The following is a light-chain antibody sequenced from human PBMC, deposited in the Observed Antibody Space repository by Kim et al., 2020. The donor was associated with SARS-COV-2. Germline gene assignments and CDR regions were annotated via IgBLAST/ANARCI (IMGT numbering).Light chain of an antibody. CDR1: SGSVYTSNN. Sequence: QTVVTQEPSFSVSPGGTVTLTCGLRSGSVYTSNNPSWYQQQTPGQSPRTFIYNTNTPSSGVPNSFSGSILGNKAALTITWAHAGDDSDYYSVLYVGSGIWVFGGGTQLTVL. CDR3: VLYVGSGIWV. J-gene: IGLJ3*02. V-gene: IGLV8-61*01. CDR2: NTN.